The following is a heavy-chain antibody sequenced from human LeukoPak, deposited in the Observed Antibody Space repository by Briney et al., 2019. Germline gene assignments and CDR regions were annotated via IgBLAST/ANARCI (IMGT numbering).Heavy chain of an antibody. CDR1: GYTLTELS. J-gene: IGHJ4*02. D-gene: IGHD3-16*01. CDR3: ARDNDSRDPPHFDY. CDR2: FDPEDGET. Sequence: ASVKVSCKVSGYTLTELSMHWVRQAPGKGLEGMGGFDPEDGETIYAQKFRGRVTITADKSTRTAYMELSSLRSEDTAVYYCARDNDSRDPPHFDYWGQGTLVTVSS. V-gene: IGHV1-24*01.